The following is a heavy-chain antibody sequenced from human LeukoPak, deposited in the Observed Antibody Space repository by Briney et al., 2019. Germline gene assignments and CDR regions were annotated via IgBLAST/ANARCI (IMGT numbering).Heavy chain of an antibody. CDR1: GYTFTGYY. CDR2: ISAYNGNT. D-gene: IGHD6-13*01. CDR3: ARGKILAAADEYYFDY. J-gene: IGHJ4*02. V-gene: IGHV1-18*04. Sequence: GASVKVSCKASGYTFTGYYMHWVRQAPGQGLEWMGWISAYNGNTNYAQKLQGRVTMTTDTSTSTAYMELRSLRSDDTAVYYCARGKILAAADEYYFDYRGQGTLVTVSS.